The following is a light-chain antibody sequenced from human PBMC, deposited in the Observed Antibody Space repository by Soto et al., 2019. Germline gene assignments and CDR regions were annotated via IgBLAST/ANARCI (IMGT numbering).Light chain of an antibody. CDR1: SGHSNYA. V-gene: IGLV4-69*02. J-gene: IGLJ3*02. CDR3: QTWGSAIVV. CDR2: LDSDGTP. Sequence: QLVLTQSPSASASLGASVKLTCTLSSGHSNYAIAWHQQQPGKGPRYLMRLDSDGTPSQGDGIPDRFSGSSSGTERYLAISRLQPEDEADYYCQTWGSAIVVFGRGTKVTVL.